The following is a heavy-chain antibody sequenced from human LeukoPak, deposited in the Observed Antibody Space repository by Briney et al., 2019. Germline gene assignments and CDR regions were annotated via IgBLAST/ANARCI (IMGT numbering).Heavy chain of an antibody. J-gene: IGHJ4*02. D-gene: IGHD5-24*01. V-gene: IGHV4-39*07. CDR3: ARVRGRDGYFDY. CDR2: VDYTGVT. CDR1: GASITASRSY. Sequence: AETLSLTFTVSGASITASRSYGAWIRQAPGKGLEWIGSVDYTGVTYYNPALQSRVTISVDTSKNTFSLRLTSVTAADTAVYYCARVRGRDGYFDYWGQGARVTVS.